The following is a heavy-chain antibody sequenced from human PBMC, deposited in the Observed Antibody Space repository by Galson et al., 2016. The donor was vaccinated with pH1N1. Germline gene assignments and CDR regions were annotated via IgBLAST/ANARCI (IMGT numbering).Heavy chain of an antibody. V-gene: IGHV5-51*03. CDR3: ARYAVTYYYCSSGYPDWYFDL. CDR2: IYPGDSDT. Sequence: SGAEVKKPGESLKISCKGSGYSFTSYWIGWVRQMPGKGLEWMGIIYPGDSDTRYSPSFQGQVTISADKSTSTAYLQWSSLKASDTAIYYCARYAVTYYYCSSGYPDWYFDLWGRGTLVTVSS. D-gene: IGHD3-22*01. J-gene: IGHJ2*01. CDR1: GYSFTSYW.